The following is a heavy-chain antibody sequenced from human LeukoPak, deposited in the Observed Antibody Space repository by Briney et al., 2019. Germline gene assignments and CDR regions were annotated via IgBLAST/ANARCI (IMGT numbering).Heavy chain of an antibody. Sequence: PGGSLRLSCAASGFTFSSYEMNWVRPAPGKGLEWVSYIRSSGSTIYYADSVKGRFTISRDNAKNSLYLQMNSLRAEDTAVYYCAELGITMIGGVWGKGTTVTISS. D-gene: IGHD3-10*02. J-gene: IGHJ6*04. CDR2: IRSSGSTI. V-gene: IGHV3-48*03. CDR1: GFTFSSYE. CDR3: AELGITMIGGV.